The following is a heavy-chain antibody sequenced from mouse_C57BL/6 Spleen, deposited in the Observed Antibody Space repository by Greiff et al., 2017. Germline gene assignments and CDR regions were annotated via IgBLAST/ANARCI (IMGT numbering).Heavy chain of an antibody. J-gene: IGHJ1*03. CDR1: GYTFTDYN. V-gene: IGHV1-22*01. D-gene: IGHD1-1*01. Sequence: EVMLVESGPELVKPGASVKMSCKASGYTFTDYNMHWVKQSHGKSLEWLGYINPNNGGTSYNQKFKGKATLTVNKSSSTAYMELRSLTSEDSAVYYCARGTVVGPPWYFDVWGTGTTVTVSS. CDR3: ARGTVVGPPWYFDV. CDR2: INPNNGGT.